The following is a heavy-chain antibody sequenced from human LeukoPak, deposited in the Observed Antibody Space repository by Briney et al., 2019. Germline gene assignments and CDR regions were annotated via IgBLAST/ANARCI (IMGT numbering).Heavy chain of an antibody. CDR3: ARARRDSGYYKIDY. CDR2: IDHSGSA. J-gene: IGHJ4*02. CDR1: GGSFSGYY. V-gene: IGHV4-34*01. D-gene: IGHD3-3*01. Sequence: SETLSLTCAVYGGSFSGYYWSWIRQPPGKGLEWIGEIDHSGSANYNPSLKSRVTLSIDKSKNQFSLNLSSVTAADTAVYYCARARRDSGYYKIDYWGQGTLVTVSS.